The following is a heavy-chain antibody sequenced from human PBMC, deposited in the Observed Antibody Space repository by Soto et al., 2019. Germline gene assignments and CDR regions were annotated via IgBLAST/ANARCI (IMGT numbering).Heavy chain of an antibody. CDR3: VRRVSGNYDY. CDR1: GFTFSSYD. CDR2: ISSNGGTT. Sequence: EVQLAESGGGMVQPGGSLRLSCVASGFTFSSYDMHWVRQAPGKGLEYVSSISSNGGTTYYGNSVKGRFTISRDNSKNTLCLQMGSRGAEDMAVYYCVRRVSGNYDYWGQGTLVTVSS. D-gene: IGHD1-7*01. J-gene: IGHJ4*02. V-gene: IGHV3-64*01.